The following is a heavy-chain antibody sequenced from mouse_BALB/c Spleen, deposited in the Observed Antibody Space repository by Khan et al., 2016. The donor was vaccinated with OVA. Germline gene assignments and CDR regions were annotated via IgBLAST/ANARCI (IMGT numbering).Heavy chain of an antibody. V-gene: IGHV1-77*01. CDR2: IYPGSNNT. CDR1: GYTFTDYN. Sequence: QVQLKASGAELARPGASVKLSCKASGYTFTDYNINWVKQRTGQGLEWIGEIYPGSNNTYYNEKFKGKATLTADKSSSTAYMQLSSLTSEDSAVYFCAREWGGWFPYGGQGTLVTVSA. CDR3: AREWGGWFPY. J-gene: IGHJ3*01.